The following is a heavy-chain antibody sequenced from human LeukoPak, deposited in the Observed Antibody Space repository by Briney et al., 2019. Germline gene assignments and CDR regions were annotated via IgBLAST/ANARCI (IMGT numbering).Heavy chain of an antibody. V-gene: IGHV3-9*01. CDR1: GFSFDDYA. CDR2: ISWNSAGI. CDR3: ARHRKWEPFDN. Sequence: PGRSLRLSCAASGFSFDDYAMHWVRHPPGKGLEWVSGISWNSAGIGYADSVRGRFTFSRDNAENSLYLQISSLRAEDTAFFYCARHRKWEPFDNWGQGTLVTVSS. J-gene: IGHJ4*02. D-gene: IGHD1-26*01.